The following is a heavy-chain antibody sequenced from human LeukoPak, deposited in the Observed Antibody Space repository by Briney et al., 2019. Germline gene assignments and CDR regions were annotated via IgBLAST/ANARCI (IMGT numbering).Heavy chain of an antibody. CDR3: AKDFYYGSGSYPDY. V-gene: IGHV3-30*18. Sequence: GRSLRLSCAASGFTFSSYGMHWVRQAPGKGLEWVAVISYDGSNKYYADSVKGRFTISRDNSKNTLYLQMNSLRAEDTAVYYCAKDFYYGSGSYPDYWGQGTLVTVSS. J-gene: IGHJ4*02. D-gene: IGHD3-10*01. CDR2: ISYDGSNK. CDR1: GFTFSSYG.